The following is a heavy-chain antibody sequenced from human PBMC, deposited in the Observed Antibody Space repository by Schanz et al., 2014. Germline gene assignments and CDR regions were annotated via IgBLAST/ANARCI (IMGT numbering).Heavy chain of an antibody. V-gene: IGHV4-39*01. CDR3: AKTSVLYPWGYFDY. Sequence: QLQLQESGPGLVKPSETLSLTCTVSGGSISSSTYYWGWIRQPPGKGLEWIGIIYYSGSTYYNTSLKRRVPIPVDASKNQFSLKWSSVTAADTAVYYCAKTSVLYPWGYFDYWGQGTLVTVSS. D-gene: IGHD2-8*01. CDR2: IYYSGST. J-gene: IGHJ4*02. CDR1: GGSISSSTYY.